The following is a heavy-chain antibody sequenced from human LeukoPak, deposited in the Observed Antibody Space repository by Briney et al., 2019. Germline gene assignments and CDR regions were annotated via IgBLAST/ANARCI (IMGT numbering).Heavy chain of an antibody. J-gene: IGHJ4*02. Sequence: SQTLSLTCTVSGGSISSGSYYWSWIRQPAGKGLEWIGRIYTSGGTNYNPSLKSRVTMSVDTSKNQFSLKLSSVTAADTAVYYCAREGLDFWSGYYTLDYWGQGTLVTVSS. CDR2: IYTSGGT. D-gene: IGHD3-3*01. V-gene: IGHV4-61*02. CDR1: GGSISSGSYY. CDR3: AREGLDFWSGYYTLDY.